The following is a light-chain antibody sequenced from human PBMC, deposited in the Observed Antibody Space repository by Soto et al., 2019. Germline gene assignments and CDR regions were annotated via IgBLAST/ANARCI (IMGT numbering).Light chain of an antibody. Sequence: EIVLTQSPGTLSLSPGERATLSCRASQSVSSSFLAWYQQKTGQAPRLLIYGASSRATGIPDRFSGSGSGKDFTLTISRLEPEDFAVYYCQQYDSSPWTFGQGNKVEIK. CDR3: QQYDSSPWT. CDR1: QSVSSSF. J-gene: IGKJ1*01. CDR2: GAS. V-gene: IGKV3-20*01.